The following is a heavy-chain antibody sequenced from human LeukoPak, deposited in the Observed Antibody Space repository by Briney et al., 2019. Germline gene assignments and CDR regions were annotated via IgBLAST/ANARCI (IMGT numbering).Heavy chain of an antibody. V-gene: IGHV4-34*01. Sequence: SETLSLTCAVYGGSFSGYYWRWIRQPPGKGLEWIGEINHSGSTNYNPSLKSRVTISVDTSKNQFSLKLSSVTAADTAVYYCARGWELLEKYYFDYWGQGTLVTVSS. CDR3: ARGWELLEKYYFDY. J-gene: IGHJ4*02. CDR2: INHSGST. D-gene: IGHD1-26*01. CDR1: GGSFSGYY.